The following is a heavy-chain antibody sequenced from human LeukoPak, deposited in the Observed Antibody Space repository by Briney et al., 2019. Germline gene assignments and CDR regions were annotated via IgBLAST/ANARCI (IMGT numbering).Heavy chain of an antibody. D-gene: IGHD3-16*02. CDR1: GYTFTSYY. CDR2: IYPGGGST. CDR3: ARDNSVGDIAWWFDP. Sequence: ASVKVSCKASGYTFTSYYMHWVRQAPGQGLEWMGIIYPGGGSTSYAQKFQGRVTMTRDMSTTTDYMELSSLRSEDTAVYYCARDNSVGDIAWWFDPWGQGTLVTVSS. V-gene: IGHV1-46*01. J-gene: IGHJ5*02.